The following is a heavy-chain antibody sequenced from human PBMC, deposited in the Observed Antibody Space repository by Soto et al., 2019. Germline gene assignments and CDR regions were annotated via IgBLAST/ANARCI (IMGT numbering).Heavy chain of an antibody. D-gene: IGHD2-2*01. Sequence: SVKVSCKASGGTFSSYAISWVRQAPGQGLEWMGGIIPIFGTANYAQKFQGRVTITADESTSTAYMELSSLRSEDTAVYYCARGDSSTRDHCYPYGMDFWDQGTTVTGS. J-gene: IGHJ6*02. V-gene: IGHV1-69*13. CDR3: ARGDSSTRDHCYPYGMDF. CDR1: GGTFSSYA. CDR2: IIPIFGTA.